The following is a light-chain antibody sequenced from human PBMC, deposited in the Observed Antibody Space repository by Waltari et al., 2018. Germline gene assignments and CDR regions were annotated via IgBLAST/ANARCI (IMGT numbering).Light chain of an antibody. CDR1: TSNIGGNY. CDR3: ATWDDSLSGV. V-gene: IGLV1-47*01. J-gene: IGLJ3*02. CDR2: KNN. Sequence: QSVLSQTHSASASPAQTLTISCSGSTSNIGGNYFYCYQPHPGTAPTLLIYKNNRRPSGVSERFSGSKSVTSASLAISGLRSEDEAYYYCATWDDSLSGVFGGGTKLTVL.